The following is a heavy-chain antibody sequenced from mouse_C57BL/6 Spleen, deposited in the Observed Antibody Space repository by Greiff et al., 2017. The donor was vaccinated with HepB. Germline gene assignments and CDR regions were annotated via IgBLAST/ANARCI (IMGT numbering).Heavy chain of an antibody. Sequence: VQLKESGPVLVKPGASVKMSCKASGYTFTDYYMNWVKQSHGKSLEWIGVINPYNGGTSYNQKFKGKATLTVDKSSSTAYMELNSLTSEDSAVYYCARGFTTVEGAWFAYWGQGTLVTVSA. J-gene: IGHJ3*01. V-gene: IGHV1-19*01. D-gene: IGHD1-1*01. CDR3: ARGFTTVEGAWFAY. CDR2: INPYNGGT. CDR1: GYTFTDYY.